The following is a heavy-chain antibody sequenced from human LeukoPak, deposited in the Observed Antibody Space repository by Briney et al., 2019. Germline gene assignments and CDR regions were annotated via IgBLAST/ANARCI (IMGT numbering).Heavy chain of an antibody. CDR1: GYTFTSYD. D-gene: IGHD6-19*01. CDR3: ARGTIAVAGTDFDY. J-gene: IGHJ4*02. V-gene: IGHV1-8*01. Sequence: ASVKVSCKASGYTFTSYDINWVRQATGQGLEWMGWMNPNSGNTGYAQKFQGRVTMTRNTSISTAHMELSSLRSEDTAVYYCARGTIAVAGTDFDYWGQGTLVTVSS. CDR2: MNPNSGNT.